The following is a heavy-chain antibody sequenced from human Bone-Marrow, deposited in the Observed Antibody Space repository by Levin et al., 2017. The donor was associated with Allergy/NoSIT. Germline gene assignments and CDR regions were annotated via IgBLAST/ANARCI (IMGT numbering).Heavy chain of an antibody. Sequence: SQTLSLTCTVSGGSISGYFWTWIRQPPGKGLEWVGYIDYSGTTNYNPSLKTRVSISRDTSKSQFSLMLSSVTAADTAVYYCARGHPSSPRTSDSWGQGILVTVSS. V-gene: IGHV4-59*01. CDR1: GGSISGYF. CDR3: ARGHPSSPRTSDS. D-gene: IGHD6-13*01. J-gene: IGHJ4*02. CDR2: IDYSGTT.